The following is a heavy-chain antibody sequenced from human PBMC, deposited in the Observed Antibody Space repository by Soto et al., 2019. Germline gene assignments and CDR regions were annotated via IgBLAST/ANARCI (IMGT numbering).Heavy chain of an antibody. Sequence: QITLKESGPTLVKPTQTLTLTCTFSGFSLSTSGVGVGWIRQPPGKALEWLALIYWDDDKRYSPSLRSRLTINKDTSKNQEGLTMTSMDPVDTATYYCIQSRCGGDCLQTYASHYYYGMDVWGQGTTVTVSS. V-gene: IGHV2-5*02. CDR1: GFSLSTSGVG. J-gene: IGHJ6*02. CDR3: IQSRCGGDCLQTYASHYYYGMDV. D-gene: IGHD2-21*01. CDR2: IYWDDDK.